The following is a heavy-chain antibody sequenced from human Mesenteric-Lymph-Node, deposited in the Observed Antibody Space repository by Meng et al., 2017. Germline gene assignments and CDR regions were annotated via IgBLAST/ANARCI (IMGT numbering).Heavy chain of an antibody. Sequence: RGGSGGGLVKPGGSLRLSCAASGFTFSIYSMNWVRQAPGKGLEWVSSITTSSTSTYYADSVKGRFTISRDDAKNSLYLQMNSLRAEDTAVYYCVRELQLGYWGQGTLVTVSS. CDR1: GFTFSIYS. J-gene: IGHJ4*02. D-gene: IGHD5-24*01. V-gene: IGHV3-21*01. CDR2: ITTSSTST. CDR3: VRELQLGY.